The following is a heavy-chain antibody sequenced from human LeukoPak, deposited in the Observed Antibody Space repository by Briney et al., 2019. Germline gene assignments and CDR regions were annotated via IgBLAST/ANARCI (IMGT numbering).Heavy chain of an antibody. CDR2: IYTSGST. J-gene: IGHJ5*02. CDR1: GGSISSYY. CDR3: ARDYGYSSGWYNWFDP. D-gene: IGHD6-19*01. V-gene: IGHV4-4*07. Sequence: SETLSLTCTVSGGSISSYYWSWIRQPAGKGLEWIGRIYTSGSTNYNPSLKSRVTMSVDTSKNQFSLKLSSVTAADTAVYYCARDYGYSSGWYNWFDPWGQGTLVTVSS.